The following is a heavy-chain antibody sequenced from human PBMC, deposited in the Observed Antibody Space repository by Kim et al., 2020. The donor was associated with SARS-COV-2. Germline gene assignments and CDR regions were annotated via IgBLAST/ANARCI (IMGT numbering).Heavy chain of an antibody. CDR2: ISYEGSNI. CDR1: GFDFNTYA. J-gene: IGHJ1*01. CDR3: VQPRDPWRFGHFHH. D-gene: IGHD3-10*01. V-gene: IGHV3-30*18. Sequence: GGSLRLSCAASGFDFNTYAMHWVRQAPGEALEWVAVISYEGSNIQNADSVKGRFTISRDDSKNTLFLQMNNLRPEDTAVYYCVQPRDPWRFGHFHHCDQG.